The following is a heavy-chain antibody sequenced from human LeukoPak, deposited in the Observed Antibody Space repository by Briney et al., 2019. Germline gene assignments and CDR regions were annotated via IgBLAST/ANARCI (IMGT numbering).Heavy chain of an antibody. Sequence: GGSLRLSCAASGFTFSSYAMSWVRQALGKGLEWVSAISGSGGSTYYADSVKGRFTISRDNSKNTLYLQMNSLRAEDTAVYYCARDPLQSVVVPAAIGGPWFDPWGQGTLVTVSS. CDR3: ARDPLQSVVVPAAIGGPWFDP. CDR2: ISGSGGST. D-gene: IGHD2-2*02. CDR1: GFTFSSYA. V-gene: IGHV3-23*01. J-gene: IGHJ5*02.